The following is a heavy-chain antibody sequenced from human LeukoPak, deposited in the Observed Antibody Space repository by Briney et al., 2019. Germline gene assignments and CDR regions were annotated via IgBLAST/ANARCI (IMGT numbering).Heavy chain of an antibody. CDR3: ARDSLLAAPYTDH. Sequence: ASVKVSCKASGYTFTSYGISWVRQAPGQGLEWMGWISDYSGNPNYAQKFQGRVTMTADTFTSTAYMELRSLRSDDTAVYFCARDSLLAAPYTDHWGQGTLFSVSS. V-gene: IGHV1-18*01. CDR1: GYTFTSYG. J-gene: IGHJ4*02. CDR2: ISDYSGNP. D-gene: IGHD3-10*01.